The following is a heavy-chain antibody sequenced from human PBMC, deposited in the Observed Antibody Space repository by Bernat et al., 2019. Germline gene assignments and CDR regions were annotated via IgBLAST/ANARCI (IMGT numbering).Heavy chain of an antibody. D-gene: IGHD6-13*01. CDR3: ARESKQQLVLGLRYSRYYFDY. J-gene: IGHJ4*02. Sequence: QVQLVESGGGVVQPGRSLRLSCAASGFTFSSYAMHWVRQAPGKGLEWVAVISYDGSNKYYADSAKGRFTISRDNSKNTLYLQMNSLRAEDTAVYYCARESKQQLVLGLRYSRYYFDYWGQGTLVTVSS. V-gene: IGHV3-30*01. CDR2: ISYDGSNK. CDR1: GFTFSSYA.